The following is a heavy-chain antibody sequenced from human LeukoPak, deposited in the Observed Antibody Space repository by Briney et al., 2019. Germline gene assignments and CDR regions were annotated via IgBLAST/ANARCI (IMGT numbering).Heavy chain of an antibody. CDR3: ARLSSSSPRTYFDY. D-gene: IGHD6-13*01. Sequence: SETLSLTCTVSGGSISSSYWSWIRQPPEKGLEWIGYIYYSGSTNYNPSLKSRVTISVDTPKNQFSLKLSSVTAADTAVYYCARLSSSSPRTYFDYLGQGTLVTVSS. CDR2: IYYSGST. V-gene: IGHV4-59*12. CDR1: GGSISSSY. J-gene: IGHJ4*02.